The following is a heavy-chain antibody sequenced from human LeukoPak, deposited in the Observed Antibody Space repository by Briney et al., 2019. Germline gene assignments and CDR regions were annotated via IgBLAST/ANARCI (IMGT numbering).Heavy chain of an antibody. Sequence: SETLSLTCTVSGGSISNYYRSWIRQSAGKGLEWIGRIYTSGSTNYNPSLKSRVSMSVDTSKNQFSLRLRSVTAADTAVYYCARESGYYYDTSGYTFDYWGQGIVVTVSS. CDR2: IYTSGST. V-gene: IGHV4-4*07. CDR3: ARESGYYYDTSGYTFDY. CDR1: GGSISNYY. D-gene: IGHD3-22*01. J-gene: IGHJ4*02.